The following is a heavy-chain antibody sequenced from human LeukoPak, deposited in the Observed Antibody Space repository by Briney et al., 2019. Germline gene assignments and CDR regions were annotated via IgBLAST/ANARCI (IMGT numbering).Heavy chain of an antibody. D-gene: IGHD3-22*01. Sequence: MSSQTLSLTCTVSGGSISSGDYYWSWIRQPPGKGLEWIGYIYYSGSTYYNPSLKSRVTISVDTSKNQFSLKLSSVTAADTAVYYCARDQGDSSGYYFPNWGQGTLVTVSS. V-gene: IGHV4-30-4*01. J-gene: IGHJ1*01. CDR2: IYYSGST. CDR3: ARDQGDSSGYYFPN. CDR1: GGSISSGDYY.